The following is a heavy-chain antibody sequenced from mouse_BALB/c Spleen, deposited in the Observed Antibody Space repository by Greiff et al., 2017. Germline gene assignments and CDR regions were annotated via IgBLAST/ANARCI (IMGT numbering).Heavy chain of an antibody. CDR3: ARGGYDYALYAMDD. CDR2: ISSGGST. J-gene: IGHJ4*01. Sequence: EVKLVESGGGLVKPGGSLKLSCAASGFTFSSYAMSWVRQTPEKRQEWVASISSGGSTYYPDSVKGRFTISRDNARNILYLQMSSLRSEDTAMYYCARGGYDYALYAMDDWGQGTSVTVSS. V-gene: IGHV5-6-5*01. CDR1: GFTFSSYA. D-gene: IGHD2-4*01.